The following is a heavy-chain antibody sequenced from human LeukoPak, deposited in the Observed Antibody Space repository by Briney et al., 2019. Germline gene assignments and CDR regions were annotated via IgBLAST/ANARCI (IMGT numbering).Heavy chain of an antibody. V-gene: IGHV3-33*08. J-gene: IGHJ4*02. D-gene: IGHD1-26*01. CDR2: IWYDGSNE. CDR1: GFTFSTYS. CDR3: ARAPTSYYYFDY. Sequence: GGSLRLSCAASGFTFSTYSMNWVRQAPGKGLEWVAVIWYDGSNEYYADSVKGRFTISRDNSKNTLYLQMNSLRAEDTAVYYCARAPTSYYYFDYWGQGTLVTVSS.